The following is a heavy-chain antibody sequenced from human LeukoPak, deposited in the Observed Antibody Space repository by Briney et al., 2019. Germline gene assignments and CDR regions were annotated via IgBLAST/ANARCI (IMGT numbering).Heavy chain of an antibody. Sequence: SETLSLTCTVSGYSISSGNYWGWIRRPPGKGPEWIGSIYHSGSTYYNPSLKSRVSISVDTSKNQFSLRLSSVTAADTAVYYCARDGDFYYFDYWGQGTLVTVSS. CDR2: IYHSGST. V-gene: IGHV4-38-2*02. CDR3: ARDGDFYYFDY. CDR1: GYSISSGNY. J-gene: IGHJ4*02.